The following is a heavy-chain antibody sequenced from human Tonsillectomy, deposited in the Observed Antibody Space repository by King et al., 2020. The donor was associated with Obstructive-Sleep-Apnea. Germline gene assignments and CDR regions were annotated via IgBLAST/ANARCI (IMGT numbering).Heavy chain of an antibody. D-gene: IGHD2-21*02. CDR3: ARDGAYCGGDCYPGYFDL. CDR1: GGFISSYY. J-gene: IGHJ2*01. V-gene: IGHV4-59*01. CDR2: IYYSGST. Sequence: VQLQESGPGVLKPSETLSLTCTVSGGFISSYYWSWIWHPQVKVLDWIGDIYYSGSTNYNPSLKSRVAISVDTSQNQFSRKLSSVTAADTAVYYCARDGAYCGGDCYPGYFDLWGRGTLVTVSS.